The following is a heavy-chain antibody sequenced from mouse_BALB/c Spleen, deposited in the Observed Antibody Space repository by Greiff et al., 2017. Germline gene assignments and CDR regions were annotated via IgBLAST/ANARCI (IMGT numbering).Heavy chain of an antibody. CDR1: GYSFTGYN. Sequence: VQLQQSGPELGKPGASVKISCKASGYSFTGYNMYWVKQSHRKSLEWIGYIDPYNGGTSYNQKSKGKATLTVDKSSSTAYMHLNSLTSEDSAIYYCARCGNYYAMDYWGQGTSVTVSS. CDR3: ARCGNYYAMDY. D-gene: IGHD2-1*01. V-gene: IGHV1S135*01. CDR2: IDPYNGGT. J-gene: IGHJ4*01.